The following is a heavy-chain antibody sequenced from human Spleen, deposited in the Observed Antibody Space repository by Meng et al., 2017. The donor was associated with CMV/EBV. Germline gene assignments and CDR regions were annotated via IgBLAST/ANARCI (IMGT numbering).Heavy chain of an antibody. CDR1: GFTFSSYA. CDR3: AKARILPPHRTYFDY. J-gene: IGHJ4*02. Sequence: SGFTFSSYAMSWVRQATGKGLEWVSVISGSGANTYYAESVKGRFTISRDNSKNTVYLQMNSLRPEDTALYYCAKARILPPHRTYFDYWGQGTLVTVSS. CDR2: ISGSGANT. V-gene: IGHV3-23*01.